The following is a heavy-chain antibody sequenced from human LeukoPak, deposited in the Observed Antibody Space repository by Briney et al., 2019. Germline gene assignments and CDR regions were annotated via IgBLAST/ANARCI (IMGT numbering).Heavy chain of an antibody. V-gene: IGHV1-2*02. CDR2: INPNSGGT. CDR1: GYTFTGYY. CDR3: ARGRIQLWFRGFYYYYYMDV. J-gene: IGHJ6*03. Sequence: ASVKVSCKASGYTFTGYYMHWVRQAPGQGLEWMGWINPNSGGTNYAQKFQGRVTMTRDTSISTAYMELSSLRSEDTAVYYCARGRIQLWFRGFYYYYYMDVWGKGTTVTVSS. D-gene: IGHD5-18*01.